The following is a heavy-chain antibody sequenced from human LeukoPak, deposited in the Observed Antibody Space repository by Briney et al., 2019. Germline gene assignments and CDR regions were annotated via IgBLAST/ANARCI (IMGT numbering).Heavy chain of an antibody. D-gene: IGHD4-23*01. Sequence: SETLSLTCTVSGGSISSSRYYWGWIRQPPGKGLEWIGNIYYSGSTYYNPSLKSRVTISVDTSKSQFSLKLSSVTAADTAVYYCARQDYGGTDYWGQGTLVTVSS. J-gene: IGHJ4*02. CDR3: ARQDYGGTDY. V-gene: IGHV4-39*01. CDR1: GGSISSSRYY. CDR2: IYYSGST.